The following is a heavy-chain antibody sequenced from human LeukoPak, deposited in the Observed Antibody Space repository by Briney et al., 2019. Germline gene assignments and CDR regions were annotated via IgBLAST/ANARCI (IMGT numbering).Heavy chain of an antibody. J-gene: IGHJ4*02. Sequence: ASVKVSCKVSGYTFSELSMHWVRQAPGKGLEWMGGFDPEDGETIYAQKFQGRVTMTEDKSTDTAYMELSSLRSEDTAVYYCATVQKQDYDTRPYYDHWGQGTLVTVSS. D-gene: IGHD3-22*01. CDR2: FDPEDGET. CDR3: ATVQKQDYDTRPYYDH. V-gene: IGHV1-24*01. CDR1: GYTFSELS.